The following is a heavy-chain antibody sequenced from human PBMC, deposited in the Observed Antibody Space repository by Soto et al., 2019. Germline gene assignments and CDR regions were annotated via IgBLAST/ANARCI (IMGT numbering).Heavy chain of an antibody. J-gene: IGHJ6*02. Sequence: QVQLVQSGAEVKKPGSSVTVSCKASGGTFGNSAISWVRQAPGQGLEWMGGIIPIFPTPDYAQKFQGRVTINEDKSTTTAYRELTSLRPEDTAVYYCGGDKYRQQLGGNYYCGIDVWGQGTRVTVSS. CDR3: GGDKYRQQLGGNYYCGIDV. V-gene: IGHV1-69*14. CDR2: IIPIFPTP. CDR1: GGTFGNSA. D-gene: IGHD3-16*02.